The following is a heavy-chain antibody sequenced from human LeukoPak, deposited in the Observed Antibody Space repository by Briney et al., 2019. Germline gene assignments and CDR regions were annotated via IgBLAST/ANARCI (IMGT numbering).Heavy chain of an antibody. CDR1: GFTFSDHY. CDR3: AREGSAAFDI. Sequence: PGGSLRLSCAASGFTFSDHYMDWVRQVPGKGLEWVGRTRNKANSYTTEYAASVKGRFTISRDDSKNSLYLQMNSLKTEDTAVYYCAREGSAAFDIWGQGIMVTVSS. J-gene: IGHJ3*02. V-gene: IGHV3-72*01. CDR2: TRNKANSYTT.